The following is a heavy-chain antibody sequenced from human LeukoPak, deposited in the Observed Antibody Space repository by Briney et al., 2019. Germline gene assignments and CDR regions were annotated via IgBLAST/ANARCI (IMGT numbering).Heavy chain of an antibody. CDR2: IYYSGST. D-gene: IGHD6-19*01. J-gene: IGHJ4*02. CDR3: ATRSYSSGWDFDY. V-gene: IGHV4-59*08. Sequence: PSETLSLTCTVSGGSISSYYWSWIRQPPGKGLEGIGYIYYSGSTNYNPSLKSRLTISVDTSKNQFSLKLSSVTAADTAVYYCATRSYSSGWDFDYWGQGTLVTVSS. CDR1: GGSISSYY.